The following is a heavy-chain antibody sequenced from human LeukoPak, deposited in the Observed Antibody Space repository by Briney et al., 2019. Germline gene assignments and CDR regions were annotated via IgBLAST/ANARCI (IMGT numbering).Heavy chain of an antibody. CDR3: ARQDMTTVTTLDY. Sequence: PSETLSLTCTVSGGSISSSSYYWGWIRQPPGKGLEWIGRIYYSGSTYYNPSLKSRVTISVDTSKNQFSLKLSSVTAADTAVYYCARQDMTTVTTLDYWGQGTLVTVSS. D-gene: IGHD4-17*01. V-gene: IGHV4-39*01. CDR1: GGSISSSSYY. J-gene: IGHJ4*02. CDR2: IYYSGST.